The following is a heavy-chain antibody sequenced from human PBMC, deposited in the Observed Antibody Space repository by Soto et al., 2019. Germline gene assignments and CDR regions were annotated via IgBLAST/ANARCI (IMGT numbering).Heavy chain of an antibody. Sequence: QVQLVQSGAEVKKPGSSVKVSCKASGGTFSSYTISWVRQAPGQGLEWMGRIIPILGIANYAQKFQGRVTITADKSTSTAYMELSSLRFEDTAVYYCARERGTGTTFDYWGQGTLVTVSS. J-gene: IGHJ4*02. V-gene: IGHV1-69*08. CDR1: GGTFSSYT. CDR2: IIPILGIA. CDR3: ARERGTGTTFDY. D-gene: IGHD1-1*01.